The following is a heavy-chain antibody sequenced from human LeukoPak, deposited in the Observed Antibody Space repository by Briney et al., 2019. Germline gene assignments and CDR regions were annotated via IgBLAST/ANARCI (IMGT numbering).Heavy chain of an antibody. Sequence: GGSLRLSCAASGFTFSSYGMHGVRQAPGKGLEWGAVISYDGSNKYYADSVKGRFTISRDNSKNTLYLQMNSLRAEDTAVYYCAKGRIAARPYNWFDPWGQGTLVTVSS. J-gene: IGHJ5*02. CDR2: ISYDGSNK. CDR3: AKGRIAARPYNWFDP. CDR1: GFTFSSYG. D-gene: IGHD6-6*01. V-gene: IGHV3-30*18.